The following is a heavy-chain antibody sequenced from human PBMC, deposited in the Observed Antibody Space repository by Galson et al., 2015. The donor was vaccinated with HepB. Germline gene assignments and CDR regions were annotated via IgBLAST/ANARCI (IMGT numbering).Heavy chain of an antibody. CDR2: MNAGNGNT. CDR1: GYTFTTYA. J-gene: IGHJ4*02. D-gene: IGHD5-12*01. Sequence: SVKVSCKASGYTFTTYAMHWVRQAPGQRLEWMGWMNAGNGNTIYSQRFQGRVTITRDTSASTAYMELSRLRSEDTAVYYCARVGSGYDWNYFDYWGQGTLVTVSS. CDR3: ARVGSGYDWNYFDY. V-gene: IGHV1-3*01.